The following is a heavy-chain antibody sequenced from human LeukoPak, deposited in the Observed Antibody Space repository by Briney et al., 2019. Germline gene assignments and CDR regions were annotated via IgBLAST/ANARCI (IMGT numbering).Heavy chain of an antibody. J-gene: IGHJ4*02. V-gene: IGHV3-23*01. CDR1: GFTFSSYA. Sequence: GGSLRLSCAASGFTFSSYAMSWVRQAPGKGLEWVSSIGGSGGSTYYADSVKGRFTISRDNSKNTLYLQMNSLRAEDTAVCYCAKTNGYSSGWYNYWGQGTLVTVSS. CDR3: AKTNGYSSGWYNY. D-gene: IGHD6-19*01. CDR2: IGGSGGST.